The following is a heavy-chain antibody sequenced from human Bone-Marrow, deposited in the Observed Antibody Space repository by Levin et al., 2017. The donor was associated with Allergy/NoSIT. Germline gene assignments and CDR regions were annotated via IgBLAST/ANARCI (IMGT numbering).Heavy chain of an antibody. CDR3: ARDRYSGYDFDY. J-gene: IGHJ4*02. V-gene: IGHV4-39*07. CDR2: IYYSGST. CDR1: GGSISSSSYY. Sequence: PSETLSLTCTVSGGSISSSSYYWGWIRQPPGKGLEWIGSIYYSGSTYYNPSLKSRVTISVDTSKNQFSLKLSSVTAADTAVYYCARDRYSGYDFDYWGQGTLVTVSS. D-gene: IGHD5-12*01.